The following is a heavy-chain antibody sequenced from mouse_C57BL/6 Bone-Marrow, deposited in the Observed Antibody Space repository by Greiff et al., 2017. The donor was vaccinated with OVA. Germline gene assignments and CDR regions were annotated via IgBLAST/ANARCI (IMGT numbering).Heavy chain of an antibody. CDR2: IYPSDSET. V-gene: IGHV1-61*01. CDR3: ARYPVYGSKFYFDY. CDR1: GYTFTSYW. D-gene: IGHD1-1*01. J-gene: IGHJ2*01. Sequence: QVQLQQPGAELVRPGSSVKLSCKASGYTFTSYWMDWVKQRPGQGLEWIGNIYPSDSETHYNQKFKDKATLTVDKSSSTAYMQLSSLTSEDSAVYYCARYPVYGSKFYFDYWGQGTTLTVSS.